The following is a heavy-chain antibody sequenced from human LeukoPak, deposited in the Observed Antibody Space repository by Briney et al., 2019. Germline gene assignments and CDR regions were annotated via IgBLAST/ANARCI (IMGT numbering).Heavy chain of an antibody. Sequence: ASVKVSCKASGGTFSSYAINWVRQATGQGLEWMGWMSPNSGNTGYAQKFQGRVTMTRNASISTPYMELSSLRSDDTAVYYCARGGGSTWTQREYFQHWGQGTLVTVSS. J-gene: IGHJ1*01. D-gene: IGHD6-13*01. CDR2: MSPNSGNT. CDR1: GGTFSSYA. CDR3: ARGGGSTWTQREYFQH. V-gene: IGHV1-8*02.